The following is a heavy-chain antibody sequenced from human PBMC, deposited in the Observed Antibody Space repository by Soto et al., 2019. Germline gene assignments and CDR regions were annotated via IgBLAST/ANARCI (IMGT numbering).Heavy chain of an antibody. CDR3: ARMTTVWGEAAYFDY. CDR2: IIPMFGAP. CDR1: GDSFNSYT. J-gene: IGHJ4*02. D-gene: IGHD4-17*01. V-gene: IGHV1-69*13. Sequence: GASVKVSCKTSGDSFNSYTMSWVRQAPGQGLEWLGGIIPMFGAPNYAQKFQDRVTITADESTGTAYMELTSLRSEDTAVYFCARMTTVWGEAAYFDYWGQGTLVTVSS.